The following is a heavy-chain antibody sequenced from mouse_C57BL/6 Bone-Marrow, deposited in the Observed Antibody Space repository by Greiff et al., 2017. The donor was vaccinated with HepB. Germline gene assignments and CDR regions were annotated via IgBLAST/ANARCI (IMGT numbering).Heavy chain of an antibody. V-gene: IGHV5-9-1*02. CDR1: GFTFSSYA. CDR2: ISSGGDYI. CDR3: TRDGYLYYYAMDY. J-gene: IGHJ4*01. Sequence: EVKVEESGEGLVKPGGSLKLSCAASGFTFSSYAMSWVRQTPEKRLEWVAYISSGGDYIYYADTVKGRITISRDNARNTLYLQMSSLKSEDTAMYYCTRDGYLYYYAMDYWGQGTSVTVSS. D-gene: IGHD2-3*01.